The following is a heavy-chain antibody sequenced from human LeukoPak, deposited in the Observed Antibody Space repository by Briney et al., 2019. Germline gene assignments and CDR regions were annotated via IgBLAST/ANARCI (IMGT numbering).Heavy chain of an antibody. CDR2: INPSGGST. V-gene: IGHV1-46*01. CDR1: GYTFTSYY. D-gene: IGHD1-26*01. CDR3: ARAPGDQSGSYFNAFDI. Sequence: ASVKVSCKASGYTFTSYYMHWVRQAPGQGLEWMGIINPSGGSTSYAQKFQGKVTMTRDTSTSTVYMELSSLRSEDTAVYYCARAPGDQSGSYFNAFDIWGQGTMVTVSS. J-gene: IGHJ3*02.